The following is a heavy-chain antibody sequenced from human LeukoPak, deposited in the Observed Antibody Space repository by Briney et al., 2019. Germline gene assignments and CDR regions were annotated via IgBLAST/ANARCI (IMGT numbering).Heavy chain of an antibody. CDR1: GFTFSSYG. D-gene: IGHD6-19*01. Sequence: PGGSLRLSCEASGFTFSSYGMHWVRQAPGKGLVWVSRIHSDGSTTSYADSVKGRFTISRDNAKNTLYLQMNSLRVEDTAVYYCVSCVAVAGSDAFDIWGQGTMVTVSS. V-gene: IGHV3-74*01. CDR3: VSCVAVAGSDAFDI. CDR2: IHSDGSTT. J-gene: IGHJ3*02.